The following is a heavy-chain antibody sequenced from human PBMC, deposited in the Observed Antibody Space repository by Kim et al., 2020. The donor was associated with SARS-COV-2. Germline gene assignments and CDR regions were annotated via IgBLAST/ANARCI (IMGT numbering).Heavy chain of an antibody. Sequence: SETLSLTCTVSGVSISGYYWTWVRQTPGKGLEWIAYLFPGGNNNHNPSLKGRVTISGDTSTNQLFLNLTSVTTADTAIYYCARGGKGASSTWAFFDNWAQGTLVTVTS. V-gene: IGHV4-59*01. J-gene: IGHJ4*02. D-gene: IGHD6-13*01. CDR2: LFPGGNN. CDR3: ARGGKGASSTWAFFDN. CDR1: GVSISGYY.